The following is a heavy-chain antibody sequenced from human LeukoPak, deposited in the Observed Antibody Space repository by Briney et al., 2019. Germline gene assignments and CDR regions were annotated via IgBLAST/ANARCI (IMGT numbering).Heavy chain of an antibody. Sequence: PSETLSLTCTVSGGSISSYYWSWIRQPPGKGLEWIGYIYYSGSTNYNPSLKHLVTISVDTSKHQFSLKLSSVTAADTAVYYCARGYYDILTGYIPLYYFDYWGQGTLVTVSS. CDR3: ARGYYDILTGYIPLYYFDY. V-gene: IGHV4-59*01. CDR1: GGSISSYY. CDR2: IYYSGST. D-gene: IGHD3-9*01. J-gene: IGHJ4*02.